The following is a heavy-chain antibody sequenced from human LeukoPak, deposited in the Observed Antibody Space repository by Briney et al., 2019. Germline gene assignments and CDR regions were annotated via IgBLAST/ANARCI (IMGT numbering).Heavy chain of an antibody. CDR2: IIPIFGTA. CDR3: ARGEVMARIWDYYYYGMDV. D-gene: IGHD5-24*01. CDR1: GGTFSSYA. J-gene: IGHJ6*02. Sequence: GASVKVSCKASGGTFSSYAISWVRQAPGQGLEWMGGIIPIFGTANYAQKFQGRVTITADESTSTAYMELSSLRSEDTAVYYRARGEVMARIWDYYYYGMDVWGQGTTVTVSS. V-gene: IGHV1-69*01.